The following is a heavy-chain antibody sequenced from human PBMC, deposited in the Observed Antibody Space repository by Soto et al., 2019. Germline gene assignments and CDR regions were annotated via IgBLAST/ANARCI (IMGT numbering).Heavy chain of an antibody. J-gene: IGHJ5*02. CDR2: ISGSGGST. Sequence: PGGSLRLSCAASGFTFSSYAMSWVRQAPGKGLGWVSAISGSGGSTYYADSVKGRFTISRDNSKNTLYLQMNSLRAEDTAVYYCCCFGVVPCGFDTWGQGTLVTVYS. V-gene: IGHV3-23*01. CDR3: CCFGVVPCGFDT. CDR1: GFTFSSYA. D-gene: IGHD3-3*01.